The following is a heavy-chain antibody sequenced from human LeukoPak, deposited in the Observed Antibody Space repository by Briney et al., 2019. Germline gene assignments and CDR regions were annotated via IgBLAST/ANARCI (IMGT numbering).Heavy chain of an antibody. J-gene: IGHJ4*02. CDR2: ISGSSGII. CDR1: GFTFNTYT. Sequence: GGSLRLSCAASGFTFNTYTMNWVRQAPGKGLEWVSYISGSSGIIDYADSVRGRFTISRDNSKNTLYLQMNSLRAEDTALYYCAKGNYYGSSGLGSTSFDYWGQGTLVTVSS. V-gene: IGHV3-48*01. D-gene: IGHD3-10*01. CDR3: AKGNYYGSSGLGSTSFDY.